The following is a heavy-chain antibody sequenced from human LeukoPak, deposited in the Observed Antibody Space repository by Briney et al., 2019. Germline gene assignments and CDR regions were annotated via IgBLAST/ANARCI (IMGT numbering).Heavy chain of an antibody. CDR2: IYSGGST. D-gene: IGHD3-22*01. J-gene: IGHJ4*02. Sequence: QPGGSLRLSCAASGFTVSSNYMSWVRQAPGKGLEWVSVIYSGGSTYYADSVKGRFTISRDNSKNTLYLQMNSLRAEDTAVYYCARAGYYYDSSGYYYGYWGQGTLVTVSS. CDR3: ARAGYYYDSSGYYYGY. V-gene: IGHV3-66*01. CDR1: GFTVSSNY.